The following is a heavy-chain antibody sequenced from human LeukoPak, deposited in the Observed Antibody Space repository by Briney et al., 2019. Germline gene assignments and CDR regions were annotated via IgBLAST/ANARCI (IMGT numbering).Heavy chain of an antibody. Sequence: PGGSLRLSCAASGFTVRSNYMSWVRQAPGKGLEWVSIIYSGGSTYYADSVKGRFTISRDNSKNTLSLHMNSLRAEDTALYYCAKLRGIPTWGQGTLVIVSS. CDR3: AKLRGIPT. CDR2: IYSGGST. D-gene: IGHD1-7*01. V-gene: IGHV3-53*01. J-gene: IGHJ5*02. CDR1: GFTVRSNY.